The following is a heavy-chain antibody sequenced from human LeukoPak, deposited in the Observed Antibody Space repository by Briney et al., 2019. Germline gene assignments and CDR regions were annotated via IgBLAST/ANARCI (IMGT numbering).Heavy chain of an antibody. Sequence: GGSLRLSCAASGFNFAPYSMNWVRQAPGKGLEWLSYISPISRAIYYADSVKGRFTMSRDNAKNSLFLQMDGLRDEDSAIYYCARASDTMVRGVLSYYFDYLGQGTLVTVSS. CDR2: ISPISRAI. J-gene: IGHJ4*02. CDR1: GFNFAPYS. CDR3: ARASDTMVRGVLSYYFDY. V-gene: IGHV3-48*02. D-gene: IGHD3-10*01.